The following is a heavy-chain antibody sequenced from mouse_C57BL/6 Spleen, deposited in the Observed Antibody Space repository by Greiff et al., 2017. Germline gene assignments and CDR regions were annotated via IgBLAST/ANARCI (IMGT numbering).Heavy chain of an antibody. CDR2: ISSGSSTI. Sequence: EVKLMESGGGLVKPGGSLKLSCAASGFTFSDYGIHWVRQAPEKGLEWVAYISSGSSTIYYADTVKGRFTISRDNAKNILFLQMTSLRSEDTAMYYCARGVLRYYFDYWGQGTTLTVSS. CDR1: GFTFSDYG. J-gene: IGHJ2*01. CDR3: ARGVLRYYFDY. V-gene: IGHV5-17*01. D-gene: IGHD1-1*01.